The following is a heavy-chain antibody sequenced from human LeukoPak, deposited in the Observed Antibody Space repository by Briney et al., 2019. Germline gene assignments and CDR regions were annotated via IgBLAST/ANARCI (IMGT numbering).Heavy chain of an antibody. Sequence: GGSLRLSCAASGFTFSSYEMNWVRQAPGKGLEWVSYISSSGSTIYYADSVKGRFTISRDNAKNSLYLQMNSLRAEDTAVYYCAASTIMVAFDIWDKGTMVTVSS. CDR1: GFTFSSYE. J-gene: IGHJ3*02. CDR2: ISSSGSTI. V-gene: IGHV3-48*03. CDR3: AASTIMVAFDI. D-gene: IGHD2-8*01.